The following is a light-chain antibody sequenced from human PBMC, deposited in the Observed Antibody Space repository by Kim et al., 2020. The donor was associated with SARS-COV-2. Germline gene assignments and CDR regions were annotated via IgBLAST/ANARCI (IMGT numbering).Light chain of an antibody. J-gene: IGKJ1*01. Sequence: SPGERATLSCRASQSITSSYLAWYQQKPGQAPRLLIYGAISRATGIPDRFSGSGSGTDFTLAISRLEPEDFAVYYCQHYGSSPWTFGQGTKVDIK. CDR2: GAI. CDR1: QSITSSY. CDR3: QHYGSSPWT. V-gene: IGKV3-20*01.